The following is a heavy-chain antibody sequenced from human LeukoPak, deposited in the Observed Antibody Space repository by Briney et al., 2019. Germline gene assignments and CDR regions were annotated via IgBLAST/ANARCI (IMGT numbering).Heavy chain of an antibody. CDR1: GFTFSSYG. J-gene: IGHJ4*02. D-gene: IGHD1-26*01. Sequence: AGRSLRLSCAASGFTFSSYGMHWVRQAPGKGLEWVSGISGSGGSTYYADSVKGRFTISRDNSKNTLYLQMNSLRAEDTAVYYCAKVGPTLWYFDYWGQGTLVTVSS. CDR3: AKVGPTLWYFDY. V-gene: IGHV3-23*01. CDR2: ISGSGGST.